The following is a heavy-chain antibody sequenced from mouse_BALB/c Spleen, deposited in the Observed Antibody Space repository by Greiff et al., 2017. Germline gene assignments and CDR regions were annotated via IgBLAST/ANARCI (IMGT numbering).Heavy chain of an antibody. V-gene: IGHV1-9*01. D-gene: IGHD2-14*01. CDR1: GYTFSSYW. J-gene: IGHJ3*01. Sequence: QVQLKESGAELMKPGASVKISCKATGYTFSSYWIEWVKQRPGHGLEWIGEILPGSGSTNYNEKFKGKATFTADTSSNTAYMQLSSLTSEDSAVYYCARKDYRYGFAYWGQGTLVTVSA. CDR2: ILPGSGST. CDR3: ARKDYRYGFAY.